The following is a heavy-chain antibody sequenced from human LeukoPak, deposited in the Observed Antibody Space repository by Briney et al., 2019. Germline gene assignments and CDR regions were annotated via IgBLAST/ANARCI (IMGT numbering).Heavy chain of an antibody. CDR2: INHSGST. D-gene: IGHD6-13*01. CDR1: GGSFSDYY. Sequence: SETLSLTCAVYGGSFSDYYWSWVRQPPGKGLEWIGEINHSGSTNYNPSLKSRVTISVDTSKNQFSLKLSSVTAADTAVYYCARQITFSSSWSHYGMDVWGQGTTVTVSS. J-gene: IGHJ6*02. V-gene: IGHV4-34*01. CDR3: ARQITFSSSWSHYGMDV.